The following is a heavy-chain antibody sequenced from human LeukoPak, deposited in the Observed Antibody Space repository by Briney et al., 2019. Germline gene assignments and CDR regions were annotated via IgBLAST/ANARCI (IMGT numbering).Heavy chain of an antibody. CDR3: ARSKDILTGYCFDY. CDR2: IYHSGST. Sequence: PSETLSLTCTVSGYSISSGYYWGWIRQPPGKGLEWIGNIYHSGSTYSNPSLKSRVIISVDTSKNQFSLKLSSVTAADTAVYWCARSKDILTGYCFDYWGQGTLVTVSS. CDR1: GYSISSGYY. V-gene: IGHV4-38-2*02. D-gene: IGHD3-9*01. J-gene: IGHJ4*02.